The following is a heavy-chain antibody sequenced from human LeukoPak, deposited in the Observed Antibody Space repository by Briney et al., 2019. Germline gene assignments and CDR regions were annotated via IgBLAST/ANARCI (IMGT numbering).Heavy chain of an antibody. CDR3: ARDPNQYEAVHPFDY. D-gene: IGHD6-19*01. J-gene: IGHJ4*02. V-gene: IGHV1-8*01. Sequence: ASVKVSCKASGYTFTSYDINWVRQATGQGLEWMGWMNPNSGNTGYAQKLQGRVTMTTDTSTTTVYMELRSLRSDDTAVYYCARDPNQYEAVHPFDYWGQGTLVTVSS. CDR1: GYTFTSYD. CDR2: MNPNSGNT.